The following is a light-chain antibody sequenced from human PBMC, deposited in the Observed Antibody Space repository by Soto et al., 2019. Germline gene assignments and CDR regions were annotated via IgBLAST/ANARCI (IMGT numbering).Light chain of an antibody. Sequence: IRMTQSPSSLSASTGDRVTITCRASQGISRWLAWYQQKPGKAPKLLIYDASSLESGVPSRFSGSGSGTEFTLTISSLQPDDFATYYCQQYNSYSLTFGGGTKVDI. V-gene: IGKV1-5*01. CDR1: QGISRW. J-gene: IGKJ4*01. CDR3: QQYNSYSLT. CDR2: DAS.